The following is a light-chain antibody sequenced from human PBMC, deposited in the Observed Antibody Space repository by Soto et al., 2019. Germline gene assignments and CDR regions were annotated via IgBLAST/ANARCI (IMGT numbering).Light chain of an antibody. CDR3: AAWDDSLNGYV. V-gene: IGLV1-44*01. J-gene: IGLJ1*01. CDR1: SSNIGSNT. Sequence: QSVLTRPPSASGTPGQRVTISCSGSSSNIGSNTVNWYQQLPGTAPKLLIYSNNQRPSGVPDRFSGSKSGTSASLAISGLQSEDEADYYCAAWDDSLNGYVFGTGTKVTLL. CDR2: SNN.